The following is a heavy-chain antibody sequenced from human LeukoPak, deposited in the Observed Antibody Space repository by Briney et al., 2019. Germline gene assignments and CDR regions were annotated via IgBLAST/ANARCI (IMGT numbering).Heavy chain of an antibody. J-gene: IGHJ4*02. V-gene: IGHV1-46*01. CDR1: GYSFTSYY. D-gene: IGHD2-2*01. CDR2: INPRGGSR. Sequence: APVKVSCKASGYSFTSYYIHWVRQAPGQGLEWMGIINPRGGSRSYPQNFQGRVTMTRDTSTSTVHMELSSLRSDDTAVYYCARDKGVVPAAAMFYLDYWGQGTLVTVSS. CDR3: ARDKGVVPAAAMFYLDY.